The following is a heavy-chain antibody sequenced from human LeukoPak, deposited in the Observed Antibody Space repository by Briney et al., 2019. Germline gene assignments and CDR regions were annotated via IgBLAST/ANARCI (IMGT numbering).Heavy chain of an antibody. V-gene: IGHV3-13*01. CDR3: ARDPPYYYGSGVGYGMDV. CDR2: IGTAGDT. Sequence: PGGSLRLSCAASGFTFSSYDMHWVRQATGKGLEWVSAIGTAGDTYYPGSAKGRFTISRENAKNSLYLQMNSLRAGDTAVYYCARDPPYYYGSGVGYGMDVWGQGTTVTVSS. J-gene: IGHJ6*02. D-gene: IGHD3-10*01. CDR1: GFTFSSYD.